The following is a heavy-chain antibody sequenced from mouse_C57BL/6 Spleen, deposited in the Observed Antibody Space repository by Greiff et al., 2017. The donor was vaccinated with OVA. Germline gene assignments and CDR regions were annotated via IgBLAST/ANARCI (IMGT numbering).Heavy chain of an antibody. V-gene: IGHV1-69*01. CDR2: IDPSDSYT. CDR1: GYTFTSYW. D-gene: IGHD2-3*01. CDR3: ALYDGYSAWFAY. J-gene: IGHJ3*01. Sequence: VQLQQPGAELVMPGASVKLSCKASGYTFTSYWMHWVKQRPGQGLEWIGEIDPSDSYTNYNQKFKSKSTLTVDKSSSTAYMQLSSLTSEDSAVYYCALYDGYSAWFAYWGQGTLVTVSA.